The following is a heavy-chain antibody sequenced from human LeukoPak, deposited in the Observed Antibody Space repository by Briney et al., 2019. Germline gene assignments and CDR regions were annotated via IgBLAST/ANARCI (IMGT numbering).Heavy chain of an antibody. CDR1: GYTFTGYY. D-gene: IGHD3-3*01. V-gene: IGHV1-2*02. CDR3: ARDSYDFWSGYPPPAYYYYMDV. Sequence: APVKVSCKASGYTFTGYYMHWVRQAPGQGLEWMGWINPNSGGTNYAQKFQGRVTMTRDTSISTAYMELNRLRSDDTAVYYCARDSYDFWSGYPPPAYYYYMDVWGKGTTVTVSS. J-gene: IGHJ6*03. CDR2: INPNSGGT.